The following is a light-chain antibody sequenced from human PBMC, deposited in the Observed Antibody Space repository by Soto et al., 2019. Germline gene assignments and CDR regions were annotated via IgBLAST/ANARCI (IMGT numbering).Light chain of an antibody. CDR3: QQFDSSRIYS. J-gene: IGKJ2*03. CDR2: GGS. CDR1: QSVTSTY. Sequence: EILLTQSPGTLSLSPGETATLSCRASQSVTSTYLAWYQQRPGQSPRLIIYGGSTRATGFPDRFSGGGSRTDFTLTISSLEPEDSAVYYCHCQQFDSSRIYSFGQGTKLEI. V-gene: IGKV3-20*01.